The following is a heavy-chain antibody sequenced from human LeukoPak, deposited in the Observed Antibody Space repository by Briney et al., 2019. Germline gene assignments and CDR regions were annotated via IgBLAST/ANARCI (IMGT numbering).Heavy chain of an antibody. J-gene: IGHJ3*02. CDR1: GFTFSSYA. D-gene: IGHD6-13*01. V-gene: IGHV3-23*01. CDR2: ISGSGGST. CDR3: AKASVSSSWFDAFDI. Sequence: PGGSLRLSCAASGFTFSSYAMSWVRQAPGKGLEWVSAISGSGGSTYYADSVKGRFTISRDNSKNTLYLQMNSLKAEDTAVYYCAKASVSSSWFDAFDIWGQGTMVTVSS.